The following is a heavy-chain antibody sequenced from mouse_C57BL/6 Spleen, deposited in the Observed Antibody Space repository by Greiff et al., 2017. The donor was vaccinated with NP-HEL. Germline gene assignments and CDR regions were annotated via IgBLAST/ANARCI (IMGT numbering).Heavy chain of an antibody. CDR1: GYSITSGYY. Sequence: VQLKESGPGLVKPSQSLSLTCSVTGYSITSGYYWNWIRQFPGNKLEWMGYISYDGSNNYNPSLKNRISITRDTSKNQFFLKLNSVTTEDTATYYCASGDDAMDYWGQGTSVTVSS. D-gene: IGHD3-3*01. V-gene: IGHV3-6*01. CDR2: ISYDGSN. CDR3: ASGDDAMDY. J-gene: IGHJ4*01.